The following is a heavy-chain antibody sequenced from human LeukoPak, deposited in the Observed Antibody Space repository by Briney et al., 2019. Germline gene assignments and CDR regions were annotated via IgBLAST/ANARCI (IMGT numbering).Heavy chain of an antibody. CDR1: GFTFTNYW. CDR3: ASTNPQDIVVVPADDYYFDY. V-gene: IGHV3-21*01. CDR2: ISSSSSYI. Sequence: GGSLRLSCAASGFTFTNYWMHWVSQAPGKGLEWVSSISSSSSYIYYADSVKGRFTISRDNAKNSLYLQMNSLRAEDTAVYYCASTNPQDIVVVPADDYYFDYWGQGTLVTVSS. D-gene: IGHD2-2*01. J-gene: IGHJ4*02.